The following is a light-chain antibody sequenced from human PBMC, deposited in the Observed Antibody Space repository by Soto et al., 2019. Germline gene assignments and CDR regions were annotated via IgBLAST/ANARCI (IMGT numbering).Light chain of an antibody. J-gene: IGKJ4*01. CDR3: QQLNSYPT. Sequence: DIQMTQSPSSLSASVGDRVTITCRASQSISSWLAWYQQNPGKAPKLLIYAASTLQSGVPSRFSGSGSGTDFTLTISSLQAEDFATYYCQQLNSYPTFGGGTKVDI. V-gene: IGKV1-9*01. CDR2: AAS. CDR1: QSISSW.